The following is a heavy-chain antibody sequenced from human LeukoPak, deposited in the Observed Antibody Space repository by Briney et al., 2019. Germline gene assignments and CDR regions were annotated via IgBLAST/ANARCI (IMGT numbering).Heavy chain of an antibody. CDR1: GFSFSSYA. Sequence: PGRSLRLSCAASGFSFSSYAMHWVRQAPGRGLEWVAVISYNGSNKYYADSVKGRFTISRDNSKNTLYLQMNSLRAEDTAVYYCARGGCSNDILTGDYKPHDYWGQGTLVTVSS. J-gene: IGHJ4*02. CDR2: ISYNGSNK. D-gene: IGHD3-9*01. CDR3: ARGGCSNDILTGDYKPHDY. V-gene: IGHV3-30-3*01.